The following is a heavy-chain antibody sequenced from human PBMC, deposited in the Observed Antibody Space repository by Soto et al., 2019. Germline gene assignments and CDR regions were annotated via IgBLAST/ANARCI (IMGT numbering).Heavy chain of an antibody. D-gene: IGHD6-19*01. CDR2: ISAYNGNT. V-gene: IGHV1-18*01. Sequence: GASVKVSCKASGYTFTSYGISWVRQAPGQGLEWMGWISAYNGNTNYAQKLQGRVTMTTDTSTSTAYMELRSLRSDDTAVYYCERDPPYSSGWYAGFDPWGQGTLVTVSS. J-gene: IGHJ5*02. CDR3: ERDPPYSSGWYAGFDP. CDR1: GYTFTSYG.